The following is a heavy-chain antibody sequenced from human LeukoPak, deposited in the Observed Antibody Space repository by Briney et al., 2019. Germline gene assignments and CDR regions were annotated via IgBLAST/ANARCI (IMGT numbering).Heavy chain of an antibody. CDR2: IHPDGKNT. J-gene: IGHJ3*01. Sequence: GGSLRLSCAASGFPFSSYGMHWVRQAPGKGLVWVSRIHPDGKNTAYADSVKGRFTISRDNARNTLFLQMNSLRAEDAAVYYCATYVDTVRYDAFDVWGQGTMVTVSS. CDR3: ATYVDTVRYDAFDV. V-gene: IGHV3-74*01. D-gene: IGHD5-18*01. CDR1: GFPFSSYG.